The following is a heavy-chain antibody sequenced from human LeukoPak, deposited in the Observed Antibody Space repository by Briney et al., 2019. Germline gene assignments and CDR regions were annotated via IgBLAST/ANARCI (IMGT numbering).Heavy chain of an antibody. CDR3: AKSAYYDSSGFYREYYFDY. D-gene: IGHD3-22*01. CDR1: RFTFSNYA. Sequence: GGSLRLSCAASRFTFSNYAMSWVRQAPGKGLEWVSTISGSGGSTYYADSVKGRFTISRDNSKNTLHLQMNSLRAEDTAVYYCAKSAYYDSSGFYREYYFDYWGQGPLVTVSS. J-gene: IGHJ4*02. CDR2: ISGSGGST. V-gene: IGHV3-23*01.